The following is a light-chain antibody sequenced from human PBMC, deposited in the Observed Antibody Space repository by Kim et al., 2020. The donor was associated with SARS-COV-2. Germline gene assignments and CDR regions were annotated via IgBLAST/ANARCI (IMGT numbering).Light chain of an antibody. CDR2: GKN. J-gene: IGLJ2*01. CDR3: NSRDNNDNVL. Sequence: AVGQTVRIKCQGDSLRSYYTTWFQQKPGQAPIVVVYGKNNRPSGIPARFSGSSSGNTASLTITGTQAGDEADYYCNSRDNNDNVLFGGGTQLTVL. CDR1: SLRSYY. V-gene: IGLV3-19*01.